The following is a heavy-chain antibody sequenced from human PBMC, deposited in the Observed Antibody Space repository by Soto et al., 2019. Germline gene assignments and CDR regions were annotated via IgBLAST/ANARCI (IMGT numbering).Heavy chain of an antibody. V-gene: IGHV3-53*02. CDR2: ISSGGST. CDR1: GFTVSSTY. Sequence: EVQLVETGGGLIQPGGSLRLSCVASGFTVSSTYMSWVRQAPGEGLEWVSVISSGGSTYYAESVKGRFTISRDNSRNTLYLQMSSLSGDDTSIYCGARDAVDDDFDIWGQGTMVSVSS. J-gene: IGHJ3*02. CDR3: ARDAVDDDFDI. D-gene: IGHD6-19*01.